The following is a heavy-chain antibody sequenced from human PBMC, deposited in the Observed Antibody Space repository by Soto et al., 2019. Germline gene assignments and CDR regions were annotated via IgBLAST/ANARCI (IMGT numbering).Heavy chain of an antibody. CDR1: GFTFSSNS. J-gene: IGHJ4*02. D-gene: IGHD3-9*01. CDR3: VLRAGDY. CDR2: IGAGDDTT. Sequence: EVQLMESGGGVARPGGSLRLSCATSGFTFSSNSMNWVRQVPGKSLEWVSRIGAGDDTTYYTDSVEGRFTISRDDSKGTLYLQMNSLKVEATAIYFCVLRAGDYWGKGTLVTVSS. V-gene: IGHV3-23*01.